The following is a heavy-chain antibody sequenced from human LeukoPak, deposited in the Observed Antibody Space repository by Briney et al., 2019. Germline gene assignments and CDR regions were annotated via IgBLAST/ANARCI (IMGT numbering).Heavy chain of an antibody. CDR3: ARETVGATVGAFDI. CDR1: GFTFSSYA. CDR2: ISYDGSNK. Sequence: GGSLRISCAASGFTFSSYAMHWVRQAPGKGLEWVAVISYDGSNKYYADSVKGRFTISRDNSKSTLYLQMNSLRAEDTAVYYCARETVGATVGAFDIWGQETIVTVSS. J-gene: IGHJ3*02. D-gene: IGHD1-26*01. V-gene: IGHV3-30-3*01.